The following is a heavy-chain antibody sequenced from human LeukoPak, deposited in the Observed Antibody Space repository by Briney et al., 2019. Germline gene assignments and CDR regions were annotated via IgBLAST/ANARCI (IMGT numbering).Heavy chain of an antibody. J-gene: IGHJ5*02. Sequence: ASVKVSCKASGYTFTSYGISWVRQAPGQGLEWMGWISAYNGNTNYAQKLQGRVTMTTDTSTSTAYMELRSLRSDDTAVYYCAREERYRSSTSCYIGFSRNWFDPWGQGALVTVSS. CDR3: AREERYRSSTSCYIGFSRNWFDP. V-gene: IGHV1-18*01. CDR2: ISAYNGNT. D-gene: IGHD2-2*02. CDR1: GYTFTSYG.